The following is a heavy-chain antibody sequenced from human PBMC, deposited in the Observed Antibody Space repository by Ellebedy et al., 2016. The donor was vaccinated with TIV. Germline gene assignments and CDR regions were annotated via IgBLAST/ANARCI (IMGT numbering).Heavy chain of an antibody. Sequence: GESLKISXVVSGFTFSSYSMNWVRQAPGKGLEWLAYISANTITTYYADSVKGRFTISRDNANNSLYIQMSSLRAEDTAVYYCTRSSRWDTEFDFWGQGTLVTVSS. CDR2: ISANTITT. V-gene: IGHV3-48*04. CDR3: TRSSRWDTEFDF. D-gene: IGHD1-26*01. J-gene: IGHJ4*02. CDR1: GFTFSSYS.